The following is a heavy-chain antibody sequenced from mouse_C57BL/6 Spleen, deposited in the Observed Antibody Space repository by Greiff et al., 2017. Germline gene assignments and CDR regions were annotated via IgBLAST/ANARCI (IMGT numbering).Heavy chain of an antibody. D-gene: IGHD3-3*01. J-gene: IGHJ3*01. V-gene: IGHV1-42*01. CDR1: GYSFTGYY. CDR2: INPSTGGT. CDR3: ARSEGDPFAY. Sequence: EVQLKESGPELVKPGASVKISCKASGYSFTGYYMNWVKQSPEKSLEWIGEINPSTGGTTYNQKFKAKATLTVDKSSSTAYMQLKSLTSEDSAVYYCARSEGDPFAYWGQGTLVTVSA.